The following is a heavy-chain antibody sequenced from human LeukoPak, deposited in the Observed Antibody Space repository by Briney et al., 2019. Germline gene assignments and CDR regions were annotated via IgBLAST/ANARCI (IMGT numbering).Heavy chain of an antibody. CDR3: ARVRSYCGGDCYYFDY. J-gene: IGHJ4*02. Sequence: SQTLSLTCAISGDSFSSNSAAWNWIRQSPSRGLEWLGRTYYRSKWFNDYAVSVKSRITINPDTSKNQFSLQLNSVTPEDTALYYCARVRSYCGGDCYYFDYWGQGTLVTVSS. V-gene: IGHV6-1*01. CDR1: GDSFSSNSAA. D-gene: IGHD2-21*02. CDR2: TYYRSKWFN.